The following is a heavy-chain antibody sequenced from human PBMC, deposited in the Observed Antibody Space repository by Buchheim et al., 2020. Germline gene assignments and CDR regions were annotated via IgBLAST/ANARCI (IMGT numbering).Heavy chain of an antibody. J-gene: IGHJ6*02. CDR2: IYYSGST. V-gene: IGHV4-31*03. Sequence: QVQLQESGPGLVKPSQTLSLTCTVSGGSISSGGYYWSWIRPHPGQGLVWIGYIYYSGSTYYNPSLKSRVTISVYTSKNQFSLKLSSVTAADTAVYYCAREGLRLMDYYYGMDVWGQGTT. CDR3: AREGLRLMDYYYGMDV. D-gene: IGHD4-17*01. CDR1: GGSISSGGYY.